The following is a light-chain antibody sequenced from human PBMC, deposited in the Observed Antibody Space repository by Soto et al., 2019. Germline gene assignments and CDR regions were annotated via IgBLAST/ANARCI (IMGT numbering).Light chain of an antibody. CDR1: QSISSY. CDR2: AAS. J-gene: IGKJ3*01. CDR3: QQSYSTPI. V-gene: IGKV1-39*01. Sequence: DIQMTQSPSSLSASVGDRVTITCRASQSISSYLNWYQQKPGKAPKLLIYAASRLQSGVPSRFSGSGSGTDFNLTSSRLHTEDFETYYCQQSYSTPIFGPGTKVDIK.